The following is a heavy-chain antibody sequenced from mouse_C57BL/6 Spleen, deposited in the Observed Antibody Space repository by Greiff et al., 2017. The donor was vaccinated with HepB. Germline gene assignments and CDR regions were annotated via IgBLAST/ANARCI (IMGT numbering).Heavy chain of an antibody. CDR3: ARGLEFTTVVGTEGYFDV. CDR1: GYTFTSYW. Sequence: VQLQQPGAELVKPGASVKLSCKASGYTFTSYWMQWVKQRPGQGLEWIGEIDPSDSYTNYNQKFKGKATLTVDTSSSTAYMQLSSLTSEDSAVYYWARGLEFTTVVGTEGYFDVWGTGTTVTVSS. CDR2: IDPSDSYT. D-gene: IGHD1-1*01. V-gene: IGHV1-50*01. J-gene: IGHJ1*03.